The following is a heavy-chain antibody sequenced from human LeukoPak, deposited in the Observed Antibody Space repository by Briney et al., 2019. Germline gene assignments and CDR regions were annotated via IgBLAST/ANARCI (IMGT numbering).Heavy chain of an antibody. Sequence: GASVKVSCKASGGTFSSYAISWVRQAPGQGLEWMGRIIPILGIANYAQKFQGRVTITADKSTSTAYMELSSLSSEDTAVYYCARDEFSADSSSSVYFDYWGQGTLVTVSS. V-gene: IGHV1-69*04. J-gene: IGHJ4*02. CDR3: ARDEFSADSSSSVYFDY. CDR2: IIPILGIA. CDR1: GGTFSSYA. D-gene: IGHD6-6*01.